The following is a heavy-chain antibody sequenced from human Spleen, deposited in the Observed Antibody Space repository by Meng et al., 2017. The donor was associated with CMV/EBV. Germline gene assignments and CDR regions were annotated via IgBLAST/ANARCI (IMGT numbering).Heavy chain of an antibody. CDR2: IHPHRGDT. CDR1: GYTFTGYS. J-gene: IGHJ4*02. CDR3: ARDNNWGPDY. V-gene: IGHV1-2*02. D-gene: IGHD7-27*01. Sequence: ASVKVSCKASGYTFTGYSLHWVRQAPGQGLEWMGWIHPHRGDTNYAQQFQGRITLTRDTSINTGYMELTGLTSDDTAVYYCARDNNWGPDYWGQGTLVTVSS.